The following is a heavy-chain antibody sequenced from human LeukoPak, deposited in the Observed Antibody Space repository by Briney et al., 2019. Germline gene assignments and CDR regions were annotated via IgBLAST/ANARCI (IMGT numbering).Heavy chain of an antibody. J-gene: IGHJ6*03. CDR2: INHSGST. CDR3: ARASLSSWRYMDV. Sequence: PSETLSLTCAVYGGSFSGYYWSWIRQPPGRGLEWIGEINHSGSTNYNPSLKSRVTISVDTSKNQFSLKLSSVTAADTAVYYCARASLSSWRYMDVWGKGTTVTVS. D-gene: IGHD6-13*01. CDR1: GGSFSGYY. V-gene: IGHV4-34*01.